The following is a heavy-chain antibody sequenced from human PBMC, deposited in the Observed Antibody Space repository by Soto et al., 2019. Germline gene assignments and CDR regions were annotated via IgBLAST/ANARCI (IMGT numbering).Heavy chain of an antibody. CDR2: IVPMFGTT. Sequence: QVQLVQSGPELKKHGSSVKVSCKAPGDTFNSYGISWVRQAPGQGLEWMGGIVPMFGTTNLALKFEDRVTLTADELTTTVYMEIRGLTSEDTADYYCARDLTDVHLWDVFDVWGNGTRVTVSS. J-gene: IGHJ3*01. V-gene: IGHV1-69*01. CDR3: ARDLTDVHLWDVFDV. D-gene: IGHD1-26*01. CDR1: GDTFNSYG.